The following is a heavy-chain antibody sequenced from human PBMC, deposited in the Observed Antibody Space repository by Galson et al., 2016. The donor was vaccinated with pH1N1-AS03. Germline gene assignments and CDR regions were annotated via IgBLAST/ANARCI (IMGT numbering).Heavy chain of an antibody. CDR2: IFHSGST. Sequence: TLSLTCTVSGGSISSGGYYWNWIRQHPGKGLEWIGYIFHSGSTYYNPSLESLVSISVDTSKNQFSLNLSSVTAADTAGYYCARAGQRHRVGDYWGHGTLVTVSS. J-gene: IGHJ4*01. V-gene: IGHV4-31*01. CDR3: ARAGQRHRVGDY. CDR1: GGSISSGGYY. D-gene: IGHD6-25*01.